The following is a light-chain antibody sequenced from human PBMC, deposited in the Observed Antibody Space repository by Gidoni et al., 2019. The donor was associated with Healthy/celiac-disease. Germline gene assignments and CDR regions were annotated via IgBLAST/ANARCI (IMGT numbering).Light chain of an antibody. V-gene: IGKV3-20*01. J-gene: IGKJ3*01. Sequence: ETVLTQSPGTMSSSPGERATLSCRASQSVSSSYLAWYQQKPGQAPRRLIYGATSRATGIPDRFSGSGSETDLTLTISRLETEDFAVNYCKQYGSSPFKFGPGTKVNIK. CDR2: GAT. CDR1: QSVSSSY. CDR3: KQYGSSPFK.